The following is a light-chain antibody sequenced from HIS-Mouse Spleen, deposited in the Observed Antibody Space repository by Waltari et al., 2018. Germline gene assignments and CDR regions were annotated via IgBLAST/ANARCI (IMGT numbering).Light chain of an antibody. J-gene: IGKJ4*01. CDR2: DAS. V-gene: IGKV1-33*01. CDR3: QQYDNLLT. CDR1: QDISNY. Sequence: DIQMTQSPSSLSASVGDRVTITCQASQDISNYLNWYQQKPGKAPKRLIYDASNLETWVPSRFSGSGSGTDFTFTISSLQPEDIATYYCQQYDNLLTFGGGTKVEIK.